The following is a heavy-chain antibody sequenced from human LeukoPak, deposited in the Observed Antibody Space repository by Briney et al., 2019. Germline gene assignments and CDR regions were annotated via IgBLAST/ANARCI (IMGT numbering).Heavy chain of an antibody. CDR1: GGSISSSSYY. V-gene: IGHV4-39*01. CDR2: IYYSGST. J-gene: IGHJ4*02. D-gene: IGHD3-10*01. Sequence: PSETLSLTCTVSGGSISSSSYYWGWIRQPPGKGLEWIGSIYYSGSTYYNPSLKGRVTISVDTSKNQFSLKLSSVTAADTAVYYCARKYYGSGSYYKDINFDYWGQGTLVTVSS. CDR3: ARKYYGSGSYYKDINFDY.